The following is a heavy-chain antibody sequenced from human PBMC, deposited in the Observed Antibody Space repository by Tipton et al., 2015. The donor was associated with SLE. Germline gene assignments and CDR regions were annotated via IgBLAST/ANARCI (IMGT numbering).Heavy chain of an antibody. J-gene: IGHJ3*02. CDR3: ARGRGPDAFDI. CDR1: GGSLSSYY. Sequence: TLSLTCTVSGGSLSSYYWSWIRQPPGKGLEWIGFIFFTGSTDYNPSLQSRVTISVDTSENQFSLRLTSVTAADTAVYYCARGRGPDAFDIWGQGTMVTVSS. V-gene: IGHV4-59*01. CDR2: IFFTGST.